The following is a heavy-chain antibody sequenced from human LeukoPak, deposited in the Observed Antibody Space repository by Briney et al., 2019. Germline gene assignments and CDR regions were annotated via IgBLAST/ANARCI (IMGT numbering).Heavy chain of an antibody. J-gene: IGHJ4*02. CDR1: GSTFSSYA. D-gene: IGHD6-25*01. V-gene: IGHV3-23*01. Sequence: GGSLGLSCAASGSTFSSYAMSWVRQAPGKGLEWVSAISGSGGSTYYADSVKGRFTISRDNSKNTLYLQMNSLRAEDTAVYYCAKDGAGPIVAAPTQIDYWGQGTLVTVSS. CDR2: ISGSGGST. CDR3: AKDGAGPIVAAPTQIDY.